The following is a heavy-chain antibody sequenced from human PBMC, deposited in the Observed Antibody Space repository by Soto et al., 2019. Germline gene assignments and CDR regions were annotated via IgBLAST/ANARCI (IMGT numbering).Heavy chain of an antibody. Sequence: GASVKVSCKASGCTFTSYGISWVRQAPGQGLEWMGWISAYNGNTNYAQKLQGRVTMTTDTSTSTAYMELRSLRSDDTAVYYCARGPAVAGAQIGYYYYGMDVWGQGTTVTVSS. CDR3: ARGPAVAGAQIGYYYYGMDV. CDR1: GCTFTSYG. J-gene: IGHJ6*02. V-gene: IGHV1-18*01. D-gene: IGHD6-19*01. CDR2: ISAYNGNT.